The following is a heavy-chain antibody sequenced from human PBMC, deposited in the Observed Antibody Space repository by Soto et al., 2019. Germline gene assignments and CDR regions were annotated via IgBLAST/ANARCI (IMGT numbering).Heavy chain of an antibody. Sequence: QVQLVQSGAEVKKPGASVKVSCKASGYTFTSYAMHWVRQAPGQRLEWMGWINAGNGNTKYSQKFQGRVTITRDTASSTAYMELSSLRSEDTAVYYCAREGANYAFDIWGQGTMVTVSS. CDR3: AREGANYAFDI. J-gene: IGHJ3*02. V-gene: IGHV1-3*01. CDR2: INAGNGNT. CDR1: GYTFTSYA.